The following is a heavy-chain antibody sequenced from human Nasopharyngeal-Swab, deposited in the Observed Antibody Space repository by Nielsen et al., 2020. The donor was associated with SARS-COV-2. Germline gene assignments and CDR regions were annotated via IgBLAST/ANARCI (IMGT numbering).Heavy chain of an antibody. J-gene: IGHJ6*02. Sequence: GESLKISCAASGFTFSSYAMHWDRQAPGKGLEWVAVISYDGSNKYYADSVKGRFTISRDNSKNTLYLQMNSLRAEDTAVYYCARDALPNYYGSGNYYYYGMDVWGQGTTVTVSS. CDR2: ISYDGSNK. D-gene: IGHD3-10*01. CDR1: GFTFSSYA. CDR3: ARDALPNYYGSGNYYYYGMDV. V-gene: IGHV3-30-3*01.